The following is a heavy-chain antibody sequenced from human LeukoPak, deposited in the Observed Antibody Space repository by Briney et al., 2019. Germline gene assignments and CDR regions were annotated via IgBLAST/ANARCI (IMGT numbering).Heavy chain of an antibody. J-gene: IGHJ4*02. CDR2: INHSGST. D-gene: IGHD1-1*01. CDR3: ARQAWDDYFQETADDY. CDR1: GGSFSGYY. V-gene: IGHV4-34*01. Sequence: PSETLSLTCAVYGGSFSGYYWSWIRQPPGKGLEWIGEINHSGSTNYNPSLKSRVTISVDTSKNQFSLKLSSVTAADTAVYYCARQAWDDYFQETADDYWGQGTLVTVSS.